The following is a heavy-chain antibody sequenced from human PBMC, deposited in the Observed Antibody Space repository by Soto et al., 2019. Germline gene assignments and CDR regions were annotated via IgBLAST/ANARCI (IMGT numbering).Heavy chain of an antibody. Sequence: GGALRLSCQASGFNFRMYEMHWVRKAPGKGLEWVSYISSSGLTTYYADFAEGRFTISRDNAKDSLYLHLNSLRVGVMAVYYCARYGTRGDWWGLGTQVTVSS. CDR2: ISSSGLTT. CDR3: ARYGTRGDW. V-gene: IGHV3-48*03. J-gene: IGHJ5*01. D-gene: IGHD3-10*01. CDR1: GFNFRMYE.